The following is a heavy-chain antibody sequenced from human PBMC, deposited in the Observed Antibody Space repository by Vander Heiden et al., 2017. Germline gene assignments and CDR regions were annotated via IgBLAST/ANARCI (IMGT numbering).Heavy chain of an antibody. Sequence: QVQLQQWGAGLLKPSETLSLTCAVYGGSFSGYYWSWIRQPPGKGLEWIGEINQSGSTNDNPSLKSRVTISVDTSKNQFSLKLSSVTAADTAVYYCARYGKLKFYCSGGSCYSGGYYYYGMDVWGQGTTVTVSS. V-gene: IGHV4-34*01. J-gene: IGHJ6*02. CDR1: GGSFSGYY. CDR2: INQSGST. CDR3: ARYGKLKFYCSGGSCYSGGYYYYGMDV. D-gene: IGHD2-15*01.